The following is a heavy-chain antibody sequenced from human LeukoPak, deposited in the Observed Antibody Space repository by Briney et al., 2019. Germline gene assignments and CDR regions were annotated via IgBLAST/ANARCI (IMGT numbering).Heavy chain of an antibody. D-gene: IGHD6-19*01. CDR1: GFTFSTYS. Sequence: GGSLRLSCAGSGFTFSTYSMNWVRLAPGKGLEWVSYISPTSGTIYYTDSVKGRFTISRDNAKNSLYLQMNSLTVEDTAVCYCARGSSSGWYYSHMDVWGKGTTVIVSS. CDR3: ARGSSSGWYYSHMDV. V-gene: IGHV3-48*01. J-gene: IGHJ6*03. CDR2: ISPTSGTI.